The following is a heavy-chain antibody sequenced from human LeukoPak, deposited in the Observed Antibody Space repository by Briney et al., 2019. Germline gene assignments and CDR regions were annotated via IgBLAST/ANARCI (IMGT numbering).Heavy chain of an antibody. CDR1: GFTFSSHA. D-gene: IGHD2-2*01. V-gene: IGHV3-23*01. CDR2: ISGSGGST. Sequence: GGSLRLSCAASGFTFSSHAMSWVRQAPGKGLEWVSAISGSGGSTYYADSVKGRFTISRDNSKNTLYLQMNSLRAEDTAVYYCAKGGISLGYCSSTSCYPDSNYYYYGMDVWGQGTTVTVSS. CDR3: AKGGISLGYCSSTSCYPDSNYYYYGMDV. J-gene: IGHJ6*02.